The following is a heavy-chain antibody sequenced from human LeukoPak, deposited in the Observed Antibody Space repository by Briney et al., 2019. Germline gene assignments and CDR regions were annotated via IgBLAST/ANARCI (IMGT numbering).Heavy chain of an antibody. D-gene: IGHD5-18*01. CDR1: GFTVSSNY. Sequence: GGSLRLSCAASGFTVSSNYMSWVRQAPGKGLEWVSAISGSGGSTYYADSVKGRFTISRDNSKNTLYLQMNSLRAEDTAVYYCAKGPPRVDTAMCDYWGQGTLVTVSS. V-gene: IGHV3-23*01. J-gene: IGHJ4*02. CDR3: AKGPPRVDTAMCDY. CDR2: ISGSGGST.